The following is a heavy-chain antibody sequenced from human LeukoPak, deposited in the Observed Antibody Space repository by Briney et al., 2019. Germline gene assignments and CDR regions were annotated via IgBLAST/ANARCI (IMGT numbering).Heavy chain of an antibody. Sequence: SETLSLTCTVSGGSINSHYWSWIRQPPGKGLEWIGYIYYGGSTNYNPSLKSRVTISVDPSKNQFSLKLNSVSAADTAVYYCAREYYYDSSDYWRYFDNWGQGTLVTVSS. J-gene: IGHJ4*02. CDR1: GGSINSHY. CDR3: AREYYYDSSDYWRYFDN. D-gene: IGHD3-22*01. CDR2: IYYGGST. V-gene: IGHV4-59*11.